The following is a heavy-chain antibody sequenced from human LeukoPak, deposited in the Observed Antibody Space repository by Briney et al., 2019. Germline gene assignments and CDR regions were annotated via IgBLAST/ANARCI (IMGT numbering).Heavy chain of an antibody. CDR3: ASRRGSNRPFDY. CDR1: GFTFSSYE. V-gene: IGHV3-7*01. Sequence: GGSLRLSCAASGFTFSSYEMNWVRQAPGKGLEWVANIKQDGSEKYYVDSVKGRFTISRDNAKNSLYLQMNSLTAEDSAVYYCASRRGSNRPFDYWGQGTLVTVSS. J-gene: IGHJ4*02. D-gene: IGHD1-26*01. CDR2: IKQDGSEK.